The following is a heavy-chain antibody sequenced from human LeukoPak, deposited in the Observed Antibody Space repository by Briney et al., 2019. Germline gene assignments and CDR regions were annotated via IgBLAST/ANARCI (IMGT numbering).Heavy chain of an antibody. CDR1: GFTFSSYW. J-gene: IGHJ6*03. CDR2: IKQDGSEK. Sequence: GGSLRLSCAASGFTFSSYWMSWVRQAPGKGLEWVANIKQDGSEKYYVDSVKGRFTISRDNAKNSLYLQMNSLRAEDTAVYYCAKGRGWEASYYYYYMDVWGKGTTATISS. V-gene: IGHV3-7*01. D-gene: IGHD1-26*01. CDR3: AKGRGWEASYYYYYMDV.